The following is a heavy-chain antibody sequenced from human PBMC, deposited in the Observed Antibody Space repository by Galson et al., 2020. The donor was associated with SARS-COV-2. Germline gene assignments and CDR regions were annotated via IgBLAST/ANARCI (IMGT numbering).Heavy chain of an antibody. CDR3: AAGPVAGTGE. CDR2: IHSSGST. V-gene: IGHV4-61*02. Sequence: SETLSLTCAVSGGTIRGTDYYWSWNRQPAGKGLASIGRIHSSGSTNYNPSLKSRVAISVDTSKTQFSLKLTSVNAADTAVYFCAAGPVAGTGEWGQGTLVTVSS. J-gene: IGHJ4*02. CDR1: GGTIRGTDYY. D-gene: IGHD6-19*01.